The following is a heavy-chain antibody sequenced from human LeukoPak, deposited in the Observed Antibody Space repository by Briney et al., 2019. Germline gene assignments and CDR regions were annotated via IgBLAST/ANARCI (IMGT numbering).Heavy chain of an antibody. CDR1: GGSISTCY. V-gene: IGHV4-59*01. J-gene: IGHJ4*02. CDR3: ARVSPITILAMISIPFGL. D-gene: IGHD3-3*01. Sequence: SETLSLTCNVSGGSISTCYWIWIRQPPGKGLEWIGYIYYSGSTNYNPSLKSRITISIDTSKNQFSLNLSSVPAADTAVYYCARVSPITILAMISIPFGLWGQGTLVTVSS. CDR2: IYYSGST.